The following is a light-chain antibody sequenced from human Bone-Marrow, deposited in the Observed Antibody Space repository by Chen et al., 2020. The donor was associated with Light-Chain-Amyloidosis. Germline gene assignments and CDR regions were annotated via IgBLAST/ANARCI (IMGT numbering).Light chain of an antibody. CDR1: HTLTSS. J-gene: IGKJ2*01. V-gene: IGKV1-5*03. Sequence: QLTQSPSALSASVGDRVSITCRASHTLTSSVAWYQQQPGEAPKMIMYGPSSLQSGVTSRFSGGGSGTEFTLTISYLQPKDFATYYCQQYSDGSYTFGQGTKVEI. CDR3: QQYSDGSYT. CDR2: GPS.